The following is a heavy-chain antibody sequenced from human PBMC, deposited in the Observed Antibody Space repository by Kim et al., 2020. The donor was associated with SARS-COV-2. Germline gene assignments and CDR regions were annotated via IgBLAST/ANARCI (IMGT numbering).Heavy chain of an antibody. V-gene: IGHV4-59*12. Sequence: PALKARSTIARHTSKNQFSLKLSSVTAADTAVYYCARDETRIAVARPFDYWGQGTLVTVSS. J-gene: IGHJ4*02. D-gene: IGHD6-19*01. CDR3: ARDETRIAVARPFDY.